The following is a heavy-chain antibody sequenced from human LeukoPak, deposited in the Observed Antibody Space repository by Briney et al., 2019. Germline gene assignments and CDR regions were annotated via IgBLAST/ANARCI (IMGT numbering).Heavy chain of an antibody. J-gene: IGHJ4*02. D-gene: IGHD4-23*01. CDR1: GGSISSYY. V-gene: IGHV4-59*12. Sequence: SETLSLTCTVSGGSISSYYWSWIRQSPGKGLEWIGYIDYSGSAYYNPSFKSRVTISVDMAKSQFSLDLRSVTAADTAVYYCARDAWNGNSPLDYWGQGTLVTVSS. CDR3: ARDAWNGNSPLDY. CDR2: IDYSGSA.